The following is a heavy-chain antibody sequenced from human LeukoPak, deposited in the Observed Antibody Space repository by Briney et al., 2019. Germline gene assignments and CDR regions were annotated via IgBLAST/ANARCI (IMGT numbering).Heavy chain of an antibody. Sequence: SETLSLTCTVSGGSISSYYWSWIRQPAGKGLEWIGRIYTSGSTNYNPSLKSRVTMSVDTSKNQFSLKLSSVTAADTAVYYCGRDRYYATSYYFDYWGQGTLVTVSS. J-gene: IGHJ4*02. CDR3: GRDRYYATSYYFDY. CDR1: GGSISSYY. V-gene: IGHV4-4*07. CDR2: IYTSGST. D-gene: IGHD3-10*01.